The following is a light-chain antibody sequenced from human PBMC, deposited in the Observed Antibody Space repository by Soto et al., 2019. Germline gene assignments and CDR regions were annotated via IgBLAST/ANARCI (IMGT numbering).Light chain of an antibody. Sequence: DIQMTQSPSSLSASVGDRVTSTCRSSQVINNYLAGYQQKPGKVPKLLIYAASTLQSGVPSRFSGSGSGTDFTLTISSLQPEDVATYYCQKYNSAPLTFGGGTKVDIK. V-gene: IGKV1-27*01. CDR2: AAS. J-gene: IGKJ4*01. CDR3: QKYNSAPLT. CDR1: QVINNY.